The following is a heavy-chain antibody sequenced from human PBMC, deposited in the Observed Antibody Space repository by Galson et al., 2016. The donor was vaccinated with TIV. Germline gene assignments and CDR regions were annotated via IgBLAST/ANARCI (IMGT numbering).Heavy chain of an antibody. Sequence: SVKVSCKASGGTFRNYAISWVRQAPGQGLEWMGKIIAIFGTTNYAQKFQGRVTITADESTSTDYMELRSLRSEDTAVYYCAKNVDYYGSGAFDSWGQRTLVTVSS. CDR2: IIAIFGTT. CDR1: GGTFRNYA. D-gene: IGHD3-10*01. V-gene: IGHV1-69*13. J-gene: IGHJ4*02. CDR3: AKNVDYYGSGAFDS.